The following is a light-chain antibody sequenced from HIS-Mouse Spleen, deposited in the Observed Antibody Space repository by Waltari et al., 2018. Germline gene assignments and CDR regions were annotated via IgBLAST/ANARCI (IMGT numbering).Light chain of an antibody. Sequence: QSALTQPASVSGSPGQSITISCTGTRSDVGSYTLVSWYQQHPGKAPKLMIYEGSKRPSGVSNRFSGSKSGNTASLTISGLQAEDEADYYCCSYAGSSTYWVFGGGTKLTVL. V-gene: IGLV2-23*01. CDR2: EGS. J-gene: IGLJ3*02. CDR1: RSDVGSYTL. CDR3: CSYAGSSTYWV.